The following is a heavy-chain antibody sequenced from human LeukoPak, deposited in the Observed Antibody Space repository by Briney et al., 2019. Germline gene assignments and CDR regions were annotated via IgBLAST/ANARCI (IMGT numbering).Heavy chain of an antibody. J-gene: IGHJ4*02. CDR2: INEDGRTK. Sequence: PGGSLTLSCVASGFTFSRSWMTWLRQAPGKGPEWLANINEDGRTKNYVDSVKGRFTISRDNAENSLYLQMNSLRADDTAVYCCARDFGWQQFDYWGQGTLVTVSS. V-gene: IGHV3-7*01. CDR1: GFTFSRSW. CDR3: ARDFGWQQFDY. D-gene: IGHD5-24*01.